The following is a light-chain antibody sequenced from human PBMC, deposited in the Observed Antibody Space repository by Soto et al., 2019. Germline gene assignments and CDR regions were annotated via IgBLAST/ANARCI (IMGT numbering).Light chain of an antibody. CDR3: QQYGISPTWT. V-gene: IGKV3-20*01. Sequence: EIVLTQSPGTLSLSPGERATLSCRASQSVTSSYLAWYQQKPGQAPRLLIYGASSRANGIPDRFSGSGSGTDFTLTISRLEPEDFAVYYCQQYGISPTWTFDQGTKVEIK. CDR1: QSVTSSY. J-gene: IGKJ1*01. CDR2: GAS.